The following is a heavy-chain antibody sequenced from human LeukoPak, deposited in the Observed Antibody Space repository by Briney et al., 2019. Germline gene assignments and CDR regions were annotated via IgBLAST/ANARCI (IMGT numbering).Heavy chain of an antibody. Sequence: ASVKVSCKVSGYTLTELSMHWVRQAPGKGLEWMGGFDPEDGETIYAQKFQGRVTMTEDTSTDTAYMELSSLRSEDTAVYYCATGLWAIAAAGTDYWGQGTLVTVSS. D-gene: IGHD6-13*01. CDR3: ATGLWAIAAAGTDY. V-gene: IGHV1-24*01. CDR2: FDPEDGET. J-gene: IGHJ4*02. CDR1: GYTLTELS.